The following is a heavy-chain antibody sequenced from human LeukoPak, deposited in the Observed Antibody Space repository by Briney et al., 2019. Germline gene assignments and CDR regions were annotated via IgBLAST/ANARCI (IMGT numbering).Heavy chain of an antibody. Sequence: ASVKVSCKASGGTFSSYAISWVRQAPGQGLEWMGGIIPIFGTANYAQKFQGRVTITADESTSTAYMELSSLRSEDTDMYYCARDLLRLQYNYFDYWGQGTLVTVSS. CDR1: GGTFSSYA. CDR3: ARDLLRLQYNYFDY. J-gene: IGHJ4*02. D-gene: IGHD5-24*01. CDR2: IIPIFGTA. V-gene: IGHV1-69*13.